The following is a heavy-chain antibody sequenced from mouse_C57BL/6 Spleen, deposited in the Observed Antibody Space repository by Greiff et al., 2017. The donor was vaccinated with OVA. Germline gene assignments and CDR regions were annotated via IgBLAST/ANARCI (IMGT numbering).Heavy chain of an antibody. CDR3: ARGAGGYLDY. D-gene: IGHD1-1*02. CDR1: GFTFSDYG. Sequence: EVKLMESGGGLVQPGGSLKLSCAASGFTFSDYGMAWVRQAPRKGPKWVAFISNLAYSIYYADTVTGRFTITRENDKNTMYLEMSSLRSADTDMEYCARGAGGYLDYWGQGTTLTVSS. J-gene: IGHJ2*01. V-gene: IGHV5-15*01. CDR2: ISNLAYSI.